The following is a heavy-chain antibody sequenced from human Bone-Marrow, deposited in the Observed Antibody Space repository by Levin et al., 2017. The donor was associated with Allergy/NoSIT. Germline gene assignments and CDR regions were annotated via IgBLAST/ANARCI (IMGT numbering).Heavy chain of an antibody. Sequence: GGSLRLSCAASGFTFSSYAMSWVRQAPGKGLEWVSAISGSGGSTYYADSVKGRFTISRDNSKNTLYLQMNSLRAEDTAVYYCAKPQTPYDYVWGSYRSPRVFDYWGQGTLVTVSS. J-gene: IGHJ4*02. CDR2: ISGSGGST. CDR3: AKPQTPYDYVWGSYRSPRVFDY. V-gene: IGHV3-23*01. CDR1: GFTFSSYA. D-gene: IGHD3-16*02.